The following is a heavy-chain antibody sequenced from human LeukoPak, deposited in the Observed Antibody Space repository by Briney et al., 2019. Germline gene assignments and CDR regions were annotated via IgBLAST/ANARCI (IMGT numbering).Heavy chain of an antibody. CDR1: GGTFSSYA. CDR2: IIPIFGTA. V-gene: IGHV1-69*13. J-gene: IGHJ6*03. Sequence: VKVSCKASGGTFSSYAISWVRQAPGQGLEWMGGIIPIFGTANYAQKFQGRVTITADKSTSTAYMELSSLRSEDTAVYYCARGRDNVVVPAALSGELSYYYYMDVWGKGTTVTVSS. D-gene: IGHD2-2*01. CDR3: ARGRDNVVVPAALSGELSYYYYMDV.